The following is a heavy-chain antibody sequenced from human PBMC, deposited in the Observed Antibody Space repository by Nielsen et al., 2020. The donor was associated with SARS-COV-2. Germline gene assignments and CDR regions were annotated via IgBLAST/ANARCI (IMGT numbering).Heavy chain of an antibody. V-gene: IGHV4-39*01. CDR1: DGSISSSTYY. CDR2: IYYSGNT. CDR3: ARPFIFGYFQPHDAFDI. J-gene: IGHJ3*02. Sequence: SETLSLTCTVSDGSISSSTYYWGWIRQPPGKGLEWIGSIYYSGNTYYNPSLKSRVTISIDTSKNQFSLKLSSVTAADTAVYYCARPFIFGYFQPHDAFDIWGQGAMVTVSS. D-gene: IGHD3-22*01.